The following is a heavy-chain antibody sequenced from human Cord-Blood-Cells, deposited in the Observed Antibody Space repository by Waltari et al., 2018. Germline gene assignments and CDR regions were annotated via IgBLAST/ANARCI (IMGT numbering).Heavy chain of an antibody. CDR1: GYTFTSYA. CDR3: ARGGDYGDYAEYFQH. J-gene: IGHJ1*01. CDR2: INAGNGNT. V-gene: IGHV1-3*01. D-gene: IGHD4-17*01. Sequence: QVQLVQSGAEVKKPGASVKVSCKASGYTFTSYAMHCVRQAPGRRLKWMGWINAGNGNTKYSQKFQGRVTITRDTSASTAYMELSSLRSEDTAVYYCARGGDYGDYAEYFQHWGQGTLVTVSS.